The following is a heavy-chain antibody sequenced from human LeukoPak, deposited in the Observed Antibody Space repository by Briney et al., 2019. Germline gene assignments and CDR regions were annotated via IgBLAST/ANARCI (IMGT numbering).Heavy chain of an antibody. Sequence: SQTLSLTCVISGDSVSSNIAAWNWVRQSPSRGLEWLGRTYFRYKWYTDYSPSVKSRISITGDSSKNQFSLHLNFVTPEDTAVYYCARVLTRTWPFYYYGLDVWGQGTTVTVSS. CDR2: TYFRYKWYT. J-gene: IGHJ6*02. CDR3: ARVLTRTWPFYYYGLDV. V-gene: IGHV6-1*01. CDR1: GDSVSSNIAA. D-gene: IGHD2-2*01.